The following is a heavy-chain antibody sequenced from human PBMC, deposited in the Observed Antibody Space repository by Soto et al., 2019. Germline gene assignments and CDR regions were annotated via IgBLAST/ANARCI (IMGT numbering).Heavy chain of an antibody. CDR3: ARGRGVKPYYYYGMDV. V-gene: IGHV3-66*01. CDR2: IYSGGST. CDR1: GFTVSSNY. D-gene: IGHD3-10*01. J-gene: IGHJ6*02. Sequence: EVQLVESGGGLVQPGGSLRLSCAASGFTVSSNYMSWVRQAPGKGLEWVSVIYSGGSTYYADSVKGRFTISRDNSKNTLDHKMNRLRAEDTAVYYCARGRGVKPYYYYGMDVWGQGTTVTVS.